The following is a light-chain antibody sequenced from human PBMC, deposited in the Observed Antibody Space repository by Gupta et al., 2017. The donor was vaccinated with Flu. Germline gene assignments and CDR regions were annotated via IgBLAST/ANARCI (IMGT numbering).Light chain of an antibody. CDR2: RNN. J-gene: IGLJ2*01. Sequence: QSVLTQPPSASGTPGQRVTISCSGSSSNIGRYYVYWYQQLPGTAPKVLIYRNNQRPSGVPDRFSGSKSGTSASLAISGLRSEDEGDYYCVAWDDNRSGQVFGGGTKLTVL. CDR1: SSNIGRYY. V-gene: IGLV1-47*01. CDR3: VAWDDNRSGQV.